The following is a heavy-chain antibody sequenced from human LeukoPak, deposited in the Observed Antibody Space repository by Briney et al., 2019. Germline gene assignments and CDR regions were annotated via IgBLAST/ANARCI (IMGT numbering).Heavy chain of an antibody. CDR2: IYHSGST. J-gene: IGHJ5*02. V-gene: IGHV4-30-2*01. CDR1: GGAISSGGYY. Sequence: SQTLSLTCTVSGGAISSGGYYWSWLRQPPGKGLEWIGYIYHSGSTYYNPSLKSRVTISVDRSKNQFSLKLSSVTAADTAVYYCARDAKYSSGWYNWFDRWGQGTLVSVSS. CDR3: ARDAKYSSGWYNWFDR. D-gene: IGHD6-19*01.